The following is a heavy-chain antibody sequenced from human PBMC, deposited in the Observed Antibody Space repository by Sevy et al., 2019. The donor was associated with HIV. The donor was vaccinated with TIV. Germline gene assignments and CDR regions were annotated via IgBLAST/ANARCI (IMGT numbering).Heavy chain of an antibody. D-gene: IGHD3-22*01. CDR2: RSGSGAST. J-gene: IGHJ4*02. CDR3: AKEAGGYNYDSSGLLDN. V-gene: IGHV3-23*01. Sequence: GVSLRLSCAASGFTFRTYAMTWVRLAPVKGLDWVSGRSGSGASTDYADSVKGRFTISRDNSKNTLYLQMNSLRAEDTAVYYCAKEAGGYNYDSSGLLDNWGQGTLVTVSS. CDR1: GFTFRTYA.